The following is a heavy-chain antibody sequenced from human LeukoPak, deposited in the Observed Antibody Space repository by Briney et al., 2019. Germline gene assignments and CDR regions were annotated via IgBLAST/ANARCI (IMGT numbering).Heavy chain of an antibody. V-gene: IGHV5-51*01. D-gene: IGHD2-2*01. Sequence: GESLKISCKGSGFIFSNYWIAWVRQMAGKGLESMAIIYPGDSDTRYSPSFQGQVTISADKSISTAYLQWSSLKASDTAMYYCARSYGIVVVPAARGYDWFDPWGQGTLVTVSS. J-gene: IGHJ5*02. CDR1: GFIFSNYW. CDR3: ARSYGIVVVPAARGYDWFDP. CDR2: IYPGDSDT.